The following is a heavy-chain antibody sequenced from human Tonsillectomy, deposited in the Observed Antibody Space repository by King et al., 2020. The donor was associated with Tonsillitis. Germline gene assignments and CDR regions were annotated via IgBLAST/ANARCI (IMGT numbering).Heavy chain of an antibody. CDR1: GYTFITYY. J-gene: IGHJ3*01. Sequence: VQLVESGAEVKKPGASVKVSCKTSGYTFITYYMHWVRQAPGQGLEWMGIINHSDGKAKYSQKFQGRVTMTRDTSTSTVNMELSSLRSEDTAVYYCATLARDALTDVLALGGEGTMVPVP. CDR3: ATLARDALTDVLAL. V-gene: IGHV1-46*01. D-gene: IGHD5-24*01. CDR2: INHSDGKA.